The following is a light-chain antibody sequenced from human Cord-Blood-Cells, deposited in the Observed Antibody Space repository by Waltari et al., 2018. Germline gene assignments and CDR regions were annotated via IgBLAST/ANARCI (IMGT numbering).Light chain of an antibody. Sequence: SYELTQPPSVSVSPGQTASITCSAVKLGDKYACWYQQKPGQSPVLVIYQASKRPAGIPERVSGSNSGNTATLTISGTQAMDEADYYCQAWDSSTVVFGGGTKLTVL. CDR1: KLGDKY. CDR2: QAS. CDR3: QAWDSSTVV. J-gene: IGLJ2*01. V-gene: IGLV3-1*01.